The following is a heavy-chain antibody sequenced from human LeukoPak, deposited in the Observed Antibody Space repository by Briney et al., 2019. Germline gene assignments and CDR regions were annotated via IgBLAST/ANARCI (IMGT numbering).Heavy chain of an antibody. J-gene: IGHJ6*03. D-gene: IGHD4-23*01. CDR2: ISYDGSNK. CDR3: ARDSSLGWPNNYDYYCIDV. CDR1: GFTFSSYA. Sequence: SGGSLRLSCAASGFTFSSYAMHWVRQAPGKGLEWVAVISYDGSNKYYADSVKGRFTISRDNSKNTLYLQMNSLRAEDTAVYYCARDSSLGWPNNYDYYCIDVWGKGTTVTVSS. V-gene: IGHV3-30*04.